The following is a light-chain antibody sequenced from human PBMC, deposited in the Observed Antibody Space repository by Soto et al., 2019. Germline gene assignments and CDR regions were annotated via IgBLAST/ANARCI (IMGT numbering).Light chain of an antibody. CDR3: GAWDNGLSAYV. CDR2: DNN. CDR1: GSNIGNNF. Sequence: QSVLTQPPSVSAAPGQKVTISCSGSGSNIGNNFVSWYQQFPGTAPKLLIYDNNKRPSGIPDRFSGSKSGTSATLGITGLQTGDEADYYCGAWDNGLSAYVFGPGTKSPS. V-gene: IGLV1-51*01. J-gene: IGLJ1*01.